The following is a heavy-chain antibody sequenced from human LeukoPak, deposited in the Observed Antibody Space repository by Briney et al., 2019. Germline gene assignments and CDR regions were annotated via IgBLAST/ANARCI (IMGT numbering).Heavy chain of an antibody. CDR1: GFTFSSYG. Sequence: GGSPRLSCAASGFTFSSYGMHWVRQAPGKGLEWVAVIWYDGSNKYYADSVKGRFTISRDNSKNTLYLQMNSLRAEDTAVYYCARDAYGSYFDYWGQGTLVTVSS. V-gene: IGHV3-33*01. J-gene: IGHJ4*02. CDR2: IWYDGSNK. CDR3: ARDAYGSYFDY. D-gene: IGHD3-10*01.